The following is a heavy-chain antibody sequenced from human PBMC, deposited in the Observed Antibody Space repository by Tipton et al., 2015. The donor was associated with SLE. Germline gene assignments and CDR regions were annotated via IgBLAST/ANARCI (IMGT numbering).Heavy chain of an antibody. CDR3: ARAPVGTFDY. CDR1: GGSFSSGGYA. Sequence: TLSLTCAVSGGSFSSGGYAWSWIRQPPGKGLEWIGYIYDTGNTYYNPSLKSRVTISVDTSKNQFSLKLSSVTAADTAVYYCARAPVGTFDYWGQGTLVTVSS. J-gene: IGHJ4*02. D-gene: IGHD2-21*02. CDR2: IYDTGNT. V-gene: IGHV4-30-2*01.